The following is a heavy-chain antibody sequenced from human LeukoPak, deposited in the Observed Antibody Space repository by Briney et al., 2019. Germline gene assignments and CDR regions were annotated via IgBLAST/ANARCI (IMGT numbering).Heavy chain of an antibody. Sequence: PGGSLRLSCAASGFPFSTYSMHWVRQAPGKGLEWVAVMSAGGRSENYADSVKGRFSISRDNSKNTLYLQVNTLRAEDTAVYFCAKVDILTGYGMDVWGQGTTVTVSS. CDR3: AKVDILTGYGMDV. J-gene: IGHJ6*02. V-gene: IGHV3-30*04. D-gene: IGHD3-9*01. CDR2: MSAGGRSE. CDR1: GFPFSTYS.